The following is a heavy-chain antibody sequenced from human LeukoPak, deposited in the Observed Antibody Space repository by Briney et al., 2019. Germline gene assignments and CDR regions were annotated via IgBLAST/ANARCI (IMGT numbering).Heavy chain of an antibody. V-gene: IGHV1-8*01. CDR2: MNPNSGNT. CDR1: GYTFTSYD. CDR3: ARSKSSRFVPAQDREDY. Sequence: GASVKVSCKASGYTFTSYDINWVRQATGQGLEWMGWMNPNSGNTGYAQKFQGRVTMTRNTSISTAYMELSSLRSEDTAVYYCARSKSSRFVPAQDREDYWGQGTLVTVSS. D-gene: IGHD2-2*01. J-gene: IGHJ4*02.